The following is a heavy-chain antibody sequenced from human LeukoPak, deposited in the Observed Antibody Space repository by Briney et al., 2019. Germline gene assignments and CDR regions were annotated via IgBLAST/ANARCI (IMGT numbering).Heavy chain of an antibody. CDR3: ATDRGWRTSGYYLYYFEY. V-gene: IGHV3-7*01. J-gene: IGHJ4*02. Sequence: RGSLRLSCAASGFIFTNYFMSWVPQAPGEGLEWVASIKHDGSEKYYVDSVRGRFTISRDNTMNSLYLQMSSLRAEDTAVYYCATDRGWRTSGYYLYYFEYWGQGTLVTYSS. D-gene: IGHD3-3*01. CDR2: IKHDGSEK. CDR1: GFIFTNYF.